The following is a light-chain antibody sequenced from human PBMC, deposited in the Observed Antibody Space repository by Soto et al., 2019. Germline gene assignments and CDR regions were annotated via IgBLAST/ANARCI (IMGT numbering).Light chain of an antibody. V-gene: IGKV1-9*01. J-gene: IGKJ3*01. Sequence: DIQLTQSPSFLSASVGDRVTITCRASQGISSYLAWYQQKPGKAPKLLIYAASTLQSGVPSRFSGSGSGTAFTLSISGLQPEDFATYYCQQLNSYLLFGPGTKVHIK. CDR2: AAS. CDR3: QQLNSYLL. CDR1: QGISSY.